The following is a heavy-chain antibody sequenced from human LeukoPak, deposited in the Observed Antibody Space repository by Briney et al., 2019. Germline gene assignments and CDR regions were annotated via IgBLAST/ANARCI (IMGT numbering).Heavy chain of an antibody. J-gene: IGHJ4*02. CDR1: GFTVSSNY. Sequence: GGSLRLSCAASGFTVSSNYMNWVRQAPGKGLEWVSVIYSGGNTYYADSVNGRFTISRDSSKNTLYLHMNSLRADDTAVYYCARDSGTTVGYFDYWGQGTLVTVSS. CDR2: IYSGGNT. D-gene: IGHD4-23*01. CDR3: ARDSGTTVGYFDY. V-gene: IGHV3-66*01.